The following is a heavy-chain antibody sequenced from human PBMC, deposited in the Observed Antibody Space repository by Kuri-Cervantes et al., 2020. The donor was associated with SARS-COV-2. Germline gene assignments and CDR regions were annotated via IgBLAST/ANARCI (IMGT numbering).Heavy chain of an antibody. CDR1: GYTFTGYY. CDR3: ARGGPITIFGVVTKRFDY. J-gene: IGHJ4*02. CDR2: INPNSGGT. Sequence: ASVKVSCKASGYTFTGYYMHWVRQAPGQGLEWMGWINPNSGGTNYAQEFQGRVTMTRDTSISTAYMELSRLRSDDTAVYYCARGGPITIFGVVTKRFDYWGQGTLVTVSS. D-gene: IGHD3-3*01. V-gene: IGHV1-2*02.